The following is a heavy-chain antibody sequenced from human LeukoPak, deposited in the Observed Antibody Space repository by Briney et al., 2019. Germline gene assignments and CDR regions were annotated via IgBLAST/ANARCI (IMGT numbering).Heavy chain of an antibody. Sequence: ASVKVSCKVSGYTLTELSMHWARQAPGKGLEWMGGFDPEDGETIYAQKFQGRVTMTEDTSTDTAYMELSSLRSEDTAVYYCATADDYGDYGWFDPWGQGTLVTVSP. J-gene: IGHJ5*02. CDR2: FDPEDGET. V-gene: IGHV1-24*01. CDR1: GYTLTELS. D-gene: IGHD4-17*01. CDR3: ATADDYGDYGWFDP.